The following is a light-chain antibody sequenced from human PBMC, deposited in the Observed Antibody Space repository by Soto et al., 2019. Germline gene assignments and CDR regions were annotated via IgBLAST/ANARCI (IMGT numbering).Light chain of an antibody. CDR3: PQYNNWPPWT. CDR2: GAS. Sequence: EIVLTQSPGTLSLSPGERATLSCRATQSVSSGYLAWYQHKPGQAPRLLMSGASSRATGIPDRFSGSGSGTDFTLTISRLEPEDFAVYYCPQYNNWPPWTFGQGTKLEIK. V-gene: IGKV3-20*01. J-gene: IGKJ2*02. CDR1: QSVSSGY.